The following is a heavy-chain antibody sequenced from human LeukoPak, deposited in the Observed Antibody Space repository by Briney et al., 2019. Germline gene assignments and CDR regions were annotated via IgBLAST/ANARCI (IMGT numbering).Heavy chain of an antibody. CDR1: GGSISSYY. V-gene: IGHV4-59*01. D-gene: IGHD1-26*01. Sequence: PSETLSLTCTVSGGSISSYYWSWIRQPPGKGLEWIGYIYYSGSTNYNPSLKSRVTISVDTSKNQFSLMLSSVTAADTAVYYCAREGEGVDYWGQGTLVTVSS. J-gene: IGHJ4*02. CDR2: IYYSGST. CDR3: AREGEGVDY.